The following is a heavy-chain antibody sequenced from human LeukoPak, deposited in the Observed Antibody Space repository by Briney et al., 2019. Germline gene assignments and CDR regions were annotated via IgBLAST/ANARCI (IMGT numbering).Heavy chain of an antibody. Sequence: SETLSLTCSVSGDSVSRSDSYWHWIRQPPGKGLEWIATIYYSGRTYYSPSLKSRVTMSVDPSNNQFSLNLRSVTAADTAVYYCARRRYYDGSGYLEWGQGTLLSVSS. J-gene: IGHJ1*01. D-gene: IGHD3-22*01. CDR1: GDSVSRSDSY. CDR2: IYYSGRT. CDR3: ARRRYYDGSGYLE. V-gene: IGHV4-39*01.